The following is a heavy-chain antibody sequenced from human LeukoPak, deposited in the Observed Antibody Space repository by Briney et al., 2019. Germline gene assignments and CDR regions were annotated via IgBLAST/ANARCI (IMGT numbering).Heavy chain of an antibody. Sequence: AASVKVSCKASGGTFSSYAISWVRQAPGQGLEWMGGIIPIFGTANYAQRFQGRVTITTDESTSTAYMELSSLRSEDTAVYFCARGSRGYSYGSIDYWGQGTLVTVSS. J-gene: IGHJ4*02. V-gene: IGHV1-69*05. CDR2: IIPIFGTA. D-gene: IGHD5-18*01. CDR3: ARGSRGYSYGSIDY. CDR1: GGTFSSYA.